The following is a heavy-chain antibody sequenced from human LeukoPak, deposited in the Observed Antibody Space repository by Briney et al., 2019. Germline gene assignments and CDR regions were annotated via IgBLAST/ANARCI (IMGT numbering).Heavy chain of an antibody. V-gene: IGHV4-4*02. J-gene: IGHJ6*03. CDR1: GGSISSSNW. CDR3: ARGSQIFGVVTQYYYHYQMDV. Sequence: PSGTLSLTCAVSGGSISSSNWWSWVRQPPGKGLEWIGEIYHSGSTNYDPSLKSRVTISVDTSKNQFSLKLSSVTAADTAVYYCARGSQIFGVVTQYYYHYQMDVWGKGTTVTVSS. CDR2: IYHSGST. D-gene: IGHD3-3*01.